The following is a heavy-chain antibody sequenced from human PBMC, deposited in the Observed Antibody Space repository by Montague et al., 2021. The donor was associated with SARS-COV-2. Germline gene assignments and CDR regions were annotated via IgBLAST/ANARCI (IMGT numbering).Heavy chain of an antibody. V-gene: IGHV3-30-3*01. D-gene: IGHD5-24*01. CDR2: ISYDGSNK. Sequence: SLRLSCAASGFTFSSYAMHWVRQAPGKGLEWVAVISYDGSNKYYADSVKGRFTISRGNSKNTLYLQMNSLRAEDTAVYYCARVFPRWLQFDPYFDYWGQGTLVTVSS. CDR3: ARVFPRWLQFDPYFDY. J-gene: IGHJ4*02. CDR1: GFTFSSYA.